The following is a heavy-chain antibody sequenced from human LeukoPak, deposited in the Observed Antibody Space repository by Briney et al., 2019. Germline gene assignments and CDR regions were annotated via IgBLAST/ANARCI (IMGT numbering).Heavy chain of an antibody. V-gene: IGHV1-2*06. J-gene: IGHJ4*02. CDR3: ARDGGSYSEFDY. Sequence: ASVKVSCKASGYTFTGYYMHWVRQAPGQGLEWMGRINPNSGGTNYAQKFQGRVTMTRETSISTAYMELSRLKSDDTAVYYCARDGGSYSEFDYWGQGTLVTVSS. CDR1: GYTFTGYY. CDR2: INPNSGGT. D-gene: IGHD1-26*01.